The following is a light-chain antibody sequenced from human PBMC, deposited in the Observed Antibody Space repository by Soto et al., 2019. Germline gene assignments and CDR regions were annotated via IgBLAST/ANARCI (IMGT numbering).Light chain of an antibody. CDR3: QQRSNWPT. J-gene: IGKJ4*01. CDR2: DAS. CDR1: QSVSSS. V-gene: IGKV3-11*01. Sequence: VLTQSPATLSLSPGERATLSCRASQSVSSSLAWYQQKPGQAPRLLIYDASNRATGIPARFSGSGSGTDFTLTISSLEPEDFAVYYCQQRSNWPTFGGGTKVEIK.